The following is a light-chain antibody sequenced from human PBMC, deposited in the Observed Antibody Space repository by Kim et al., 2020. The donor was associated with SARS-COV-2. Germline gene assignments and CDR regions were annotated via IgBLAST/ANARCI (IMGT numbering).Light chain of an antibody. V-gene: IGKV1-5*03. J-gene: IGKJ2*01. CDR1: QSISSW. Sequence: SLGDKVTITCRASQSISSWLAWYQQKPGKAPKLLIYKASSLESGVPSRFSGSGSGTEFTLTISSLQPDDFASYYCQQYNSYPYTFGQGTKLEI. CDR2: KAS. CDR3: QQYNSYPYT.